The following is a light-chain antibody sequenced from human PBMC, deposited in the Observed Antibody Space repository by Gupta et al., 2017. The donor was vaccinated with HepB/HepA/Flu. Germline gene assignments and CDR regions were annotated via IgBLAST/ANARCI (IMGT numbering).Light chain of an antibody. CDR3: AAWDNSLSGYV. J-gene: IGLJ1*01. Sequence: QSVLTQPPSASGTPVQRVTISCSGSSSNVGRDNVYWYQQLPGTAPKLLIYNDDQRPSGVPDRFSGSKSGTSASLAISGLRSEDEADYYCAAWDNSLSGYVFGTGTGVTVL. V-gene: IGLV1-47*02. CDR2: NDD. CDR1: SSNVGRDN.